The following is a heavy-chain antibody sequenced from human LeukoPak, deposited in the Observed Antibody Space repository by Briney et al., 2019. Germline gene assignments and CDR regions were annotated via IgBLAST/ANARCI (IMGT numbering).Heavy chain of an antibody. Sequence: PGGSLRLSCAASGFTFSSNVMIWVRQAPGKGLEWVSSIPASGGSTYYADSVKGRFTISRDNSKNTLYLQMNSLRAEDTAVYYCAKITRSTVTSGQTPFDYWGQGTLVTVSS. J-gene: IGHJ4*02. D-gene: IGHD4-17*01. CDR2: IPASGGST. CDR3: AKITRSTVTSGQTPFDY. CDR1: GFTFSSNV. V-gene: IGHV3-23*01.